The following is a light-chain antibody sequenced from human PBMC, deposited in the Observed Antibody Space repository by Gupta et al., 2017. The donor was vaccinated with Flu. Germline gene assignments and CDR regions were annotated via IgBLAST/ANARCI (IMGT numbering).Light chain of an antibody. CDR2: KVS. V-gene: IGKV2-30*01. CDR3: IQGTHGPVWT. CDR1: PRLVYSDGNTY. Sequence: DVVMTLSPLFLPVTFGQPASISCRSSPRLVYSDGNTYLNWFQQRPGQSPRRLIYKVSNRDSGVPDRFSGSGSGTDFTRKRSRVEADDVGMYYCIQGTHGPVWTLGQGTKVEIK. J-gene: IGKJ1*01.